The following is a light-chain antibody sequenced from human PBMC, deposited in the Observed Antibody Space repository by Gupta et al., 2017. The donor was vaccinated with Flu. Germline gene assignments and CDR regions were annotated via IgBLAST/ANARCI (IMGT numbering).Light chain of an antibody. Sequence: SYVLTQPPSVSVAPGQTARIPCGGNNIGSKSVHWYQQKPGQAPLLVVYDDSDRPSRIPERFSGSNSGNTATLTISRVEAGDEADYYCQVWDSSSDHPVVFGGGTKLTVL. CDR1: NIGSKS. CDR3: QVWDSSSDHPVV. J-gene: IGLJ2*01. CDR2: DDS. V-gene: IGLV3-21*02.